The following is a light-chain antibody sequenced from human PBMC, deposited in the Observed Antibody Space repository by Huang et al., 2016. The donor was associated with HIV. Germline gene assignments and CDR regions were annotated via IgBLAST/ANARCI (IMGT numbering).Light chain of an antibody. CDR2: GAS. CDR3: QQYNNWPLT. CDR1: QSVASN. V-gene: IGKV3-15*01. J-gene: IGKJ4*01. Sequence: EIVMAQSPATLSVSPGERATLSCRASQSVASNLDWYQQKPGQPPRLLIYGASTRDTAIPARFSGSGSGTDFTLTISSLQSEDFAVYFCQQYNNWPLTFGGGTRVEI.